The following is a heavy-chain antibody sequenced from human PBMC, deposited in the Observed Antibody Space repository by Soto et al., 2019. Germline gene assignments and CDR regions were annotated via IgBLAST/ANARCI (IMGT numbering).Heavy chain of an antibody. J-gene: IGHJ6*02. CDR2: ISGDGGST. CDR1: GFTFDDYA. D-gene: IGHD2-2*02. V-gene: IGHV3-43*02. Sequence: GGSLRLSCAASGFTFDDYAMHWVRQAPGKGLEWVSLISGDGGSTYYADSVKGRFTISRDNSKNSLYLQMNSLRTEDTALYYCAQDVNEPMQDFVVVPAAIHYYYGMDVWGQGTTVTVSS. CDR3: AQDVNEPMQDFVVVPAAIHYYYGMDV.